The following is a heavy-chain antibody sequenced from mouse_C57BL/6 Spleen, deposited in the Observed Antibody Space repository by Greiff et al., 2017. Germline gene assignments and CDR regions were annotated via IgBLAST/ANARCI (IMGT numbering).Heavy chain of an antibody. CDR2: ISSGSSTL. Sequence: EVKVVESGGGLVKPGGSLKLSCAASGFTFSDYGMHWVRQAPEKGLEWVAYISSGSSTLYYADTVKGRFTISRDNAKNTLFLQMTSLRSEDTAMXYCAGYGISYAMDYWGQGTSVTVSS. J-gene: IGHJ4*01. CDR1: GFTFSDYG. CDR3: AGYGISYAMDY. V-gene: IGHV5-17*01. D-gene: IGHD1-1*01.